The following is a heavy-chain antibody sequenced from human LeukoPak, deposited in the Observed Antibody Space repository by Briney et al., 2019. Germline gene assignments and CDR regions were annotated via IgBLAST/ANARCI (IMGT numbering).Heavy chain of an antibody. J-gene: IGHJ4*02. Sequence: GGSLRLSCAASGFTFSSYSMNWVGQAPGKGLEWVSSISSSSSYIYYADSVKGRFTISRDNAKNSLYLQMNSLRAEDTAVHYCARVGSSGWLIFDYWGQGTLVTVSS. CDR3: ARVGSSGWLIFDY. V-gene: IGHV3-21*01. D-gene: IGHD6-19*01. CDR2: ISSSSSYI. CDR1: GFTFSSYS.